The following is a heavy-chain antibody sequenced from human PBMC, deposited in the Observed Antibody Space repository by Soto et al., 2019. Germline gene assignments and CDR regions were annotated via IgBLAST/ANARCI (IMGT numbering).Heavy chain of an antibody. Sequence: GGSLRLSCAASGFTFSSYWMSWVRQAPGKGLEWVANIKQDGSEKYYVDSVKGRFTISRDNAKNSLYLQMNSLRAEDTAVYYCARDWGIVVVPAADGSDAFDIWGQGTMVTVSS. CDR2: IKQDGSEK. J-gene: IGHJ3*02. CDR3: ARDWGIVVVPAADGSDAFDI. D-gene: IGHD2-2*01. CDR1: GFTFSSYW. V-gene: IGHV3-7*01.